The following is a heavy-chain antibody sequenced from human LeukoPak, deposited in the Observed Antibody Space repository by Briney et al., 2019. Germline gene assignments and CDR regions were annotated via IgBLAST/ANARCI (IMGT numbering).Heavy chain of an antibody. J-gene: IGHJ4*02. D-gene: IGHD3-3*01. Sequence: GASVKVSCKASGYTFTNYGITWVRQAPGQGLEWMGGFDPEDGETIYAQKFQGRVTMTEDTSTDTAYMELSSLRSEDTAVYYCAGGRFLEWDDWGQGTLVTVSS. CDR2: FDPEDGET. V-gene: IGHV1-24*01. CDR1: GYTFTNYG. CDR3: AGGRFLEWDD.